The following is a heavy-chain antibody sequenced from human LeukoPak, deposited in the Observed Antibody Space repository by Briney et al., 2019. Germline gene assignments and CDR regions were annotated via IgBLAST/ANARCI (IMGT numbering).Heavy chain of an antibody. D-gene: IGHD7-27*01. V-gene: IGHV3-23*01. CDR1: GFTFTGYS. CDR2: ISGSGGST. Sequence: GGSLRPSCAASGFTFTGYSMSWVRQAPGKGLEWVSAISGSGGSTYYADSVKGRFTISRDNSKNTLYLQMNSLRAEDTAVYYCAKDPELTGDPRFDYWGQGTLVTVSS. CDR3: AKDPELTGDPRFDY. J-gene: IGHJ4*02.